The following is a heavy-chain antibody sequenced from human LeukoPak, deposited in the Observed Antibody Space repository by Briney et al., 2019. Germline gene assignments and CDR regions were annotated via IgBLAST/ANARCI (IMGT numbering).Heavy chain of an antibody. Sequence: SQTLSLTCAFSGDSVSSKSVAWNWIRQSPSRGLEWLGRTYYRSKWYNEYAVSVKSRITINPDTSKNQFSLQLNSVTPEDTAVYYCAHVSGYFDYWGQGTLVTVTP. CDR3: AHVSGYFDY. CDR1: GDSVSSKSVA. V-gene: IGHV6-1*01. D-gene: IGHD2-15*01. CDR2: TYYRSKWYN. J-gene: IGHJ4*02.